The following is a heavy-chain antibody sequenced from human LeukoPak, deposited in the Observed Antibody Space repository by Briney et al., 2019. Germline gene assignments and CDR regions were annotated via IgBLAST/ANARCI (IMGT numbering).Heavy chain of an antibody. V-gene: IGHV3-33*01. CDR3: ASGRLNYFYAMDI. Sequence: GGSLRLSCAASGFTFSRNGMHWVRQAPGKGLEWVAVIWYDGSNKYYADSVKGRFTISRDNSKNTLYLQMNSPRAEDTAVYCCASGRLNYFYAMDIWGQGTTVTVSS. CDR2: IWYDGSNK. J-gene: IGHJ6*02. CDR1: GFTFSRNG.